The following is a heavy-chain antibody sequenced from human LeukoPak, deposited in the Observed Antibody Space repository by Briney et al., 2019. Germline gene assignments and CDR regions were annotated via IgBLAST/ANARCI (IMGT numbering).Heavy chain of an antibody. J-gene: IGHJ4*02. V-gene: IGHV3-48*03. CDR3: ARDGPDSGYDYDFDY. CDR2: ISSSGSTI. Sequence: GGSLRLSCAASGFTFSSYEMNWVRQAPGKGLEWVSYISSSGSTIYYADSVRGRFTISRDNAKNSLYLQINSLRAEDTAVYYCARDGPDSGYDYDFDYWGQGTLVTVSS. CDR1: GFTFSSYE. D-gene: IGHD5-12*01.